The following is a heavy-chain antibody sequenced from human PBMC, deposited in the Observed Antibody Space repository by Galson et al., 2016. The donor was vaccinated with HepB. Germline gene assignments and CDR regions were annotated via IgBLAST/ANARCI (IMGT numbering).Heavy chain of an antibody. J-gene: IGHJ4*02. Sequence: SLRLSCAASGFTFSSFGMHWVRQAPGKGLEWVAIIWYDGRTTDYTDSVKGRFTISRDNSKNTLYLQMNSLRVEDTAIYYCATVGLGSYYPDSWGQGTLVTVSS. CDR1: GFTFSSFG. CDR2: IWYDGRTT. CDR3: ATVGLGSYYPDS. V-gene: IGHV3-33*01. D-gene: IGHD3-10*01.